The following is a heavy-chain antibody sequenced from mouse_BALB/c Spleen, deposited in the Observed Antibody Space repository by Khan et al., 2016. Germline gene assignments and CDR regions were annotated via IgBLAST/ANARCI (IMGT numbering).Heavy chain of an antibody. CDR1: GFNIKDTY. CDR3: ARWLLRRRYFDG. V-gene: IGHV14-3*02. J-gene: IGHJ1*01. Sequence: VQLQQSGAELVKPGASVKLSCTASGFNIKDTYMHWVKQRPEQGLEWIGRIDPANGNTKYDPKFQGKATITADTSPNTAYLQLSSLTSEDTAVYNCARWLLRRRYFDGWRAGTTVTVSS. CDR2: IDPANGNT. D-gene: IGHD1-2*01.